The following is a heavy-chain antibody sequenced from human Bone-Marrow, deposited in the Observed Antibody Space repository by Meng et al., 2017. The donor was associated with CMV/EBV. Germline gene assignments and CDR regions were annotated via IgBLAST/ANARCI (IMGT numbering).Heavy chain of an antibody. CDR1: GGSISSYY. J-gene: IGHJ4*02. Sequence: SETLSLTCTVSGGSISSYYWSWIRQPPGKGLEWIGYIYYSGSTNYNPSLKSRVTISVDTSKNQFSLKLSSVTAADTAVYYCARVLDFWSGYYFDYWGQGKLVAVSS. CDR3: ARVLDFWSGYYFDY. V-gene: IGHV4-59*01. CDR2: IYYSGST. D-gene: IGHD3-3*01.